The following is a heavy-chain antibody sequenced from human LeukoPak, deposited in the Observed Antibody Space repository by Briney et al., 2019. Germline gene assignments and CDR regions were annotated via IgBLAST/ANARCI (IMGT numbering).Heavy chain of an antibody. J-gene: IGHJ1*01. CDR3: AKDSRGSYYYAYFQH. Sequence: GGSLRLSCAASGFAFSSYAMSWVRQAPGKGLEWVSAISGSGGSTYYADSVRGRFTISRDNSKNTLYLQMNSLRAEDTAVYYCAKDSRGSYYYAYFQHWGQGTLVTVSS. CDR2: ISGSGGST. V-gene: IGHV3-23*01. CDR1: GFAFSSYA. D-gene: IGHD1-26*01.